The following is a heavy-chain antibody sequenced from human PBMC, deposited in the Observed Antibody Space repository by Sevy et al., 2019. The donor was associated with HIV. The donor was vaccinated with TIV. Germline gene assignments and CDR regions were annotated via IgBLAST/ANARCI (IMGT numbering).Heavy chain of an antibody. D-gene: IGHD6-19*01. J-gene: IGHJ3*02. CDR2: ISSSSSTI. CDR3: ARDHHIAVAGSDAFDI. Sequence: GGSLRLSCAASGFTFSSYSLNWVRQAPGKGLEWVSYISSSSSTIYYADSVKGRFTISRDNAKNSLYLQMNSLRDEDTAVYYCARDHHIAVAGSDAFDIWGQGTMDTVSS. V-gene: IGHV3-48*02. CDR1: GFTFSSYS.